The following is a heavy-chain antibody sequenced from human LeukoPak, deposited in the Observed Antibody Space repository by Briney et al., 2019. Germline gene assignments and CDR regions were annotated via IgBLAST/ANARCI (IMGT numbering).Heavy chain of an antibody. D-gene: IGHD3-22*01. V-gene: IGHV3-49*03. CDR3: TRVPQLGYYDSSGYYFFDY. J-gene: IGHJ4*02. Sequence: GGSLRLSCTASGFTFGDYAMGWFRQAPGKGLEWVGFIRSKAYGGITEYAASVKGRFTISRDDSKSIAYLQMNSLKTEDTAVYYCTRVPQLGYYDSSGYYFFDYWGQGTLVTVSS. CDR2: IRSKAYGGIT. CDR1: GFTFGDYA.